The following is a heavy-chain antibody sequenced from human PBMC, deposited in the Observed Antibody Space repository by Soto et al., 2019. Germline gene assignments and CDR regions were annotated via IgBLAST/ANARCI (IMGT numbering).Heavy chain of an antibody. CDR3: ARHGSGSYFDY. CDR2: INSDGRST. V-gene: IGHV3-74*01. D-gene: IGHD3-10*01. J-gene: IGHJ4*02. CDR1: GFPFSNYW. Sequence: EVQLVESGGGLVQPGGSLRLSCAASGFPFSNYWIHWVRQAPGKGLVWVSRINSDGRSTTYADSVKGRFTISRDNAKDTLYFQMNSLRAEDTAVYYCARHGSGSYFDYWGQGTLVTVYS.